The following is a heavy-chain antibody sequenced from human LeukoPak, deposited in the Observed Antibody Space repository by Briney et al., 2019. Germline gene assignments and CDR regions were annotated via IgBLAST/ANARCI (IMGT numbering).Heavy chain of an antibody. V-gene: IGHV3-64*01. CDR3: ARDQCSSTSCHSPPDY. CDR1: GFTFSSYA. CDR2: ISSNGGST. D-gene: IGHD2-2*01. Sequence: GGSLRLSCAASGFTFSSYAMHWVRQAPGKGLEYVSAISSNGGSTYYANSVKGRFTISRDNSKNTLYLQMGSLRAEDMAVYYCARDQCSSTSCHSPPDYWGQGTLVTVSS. J-gene: IGHJ4*02.